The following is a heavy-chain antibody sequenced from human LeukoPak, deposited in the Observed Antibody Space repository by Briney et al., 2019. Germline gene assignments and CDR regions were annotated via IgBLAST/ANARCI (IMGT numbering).Heavy chain of an antibody. J-gene: IGHJ6*02. D-gene: IGHD3-22*01. CDR2: SYYSGST. V-gene: IGHV4-59*01. CDR3: ARGNYYDSSGYYYPYYYGMDV. Sequence: SETLSLTCTVAGGSISSYYWSWSRQPPGKGLEWQGYSYYSGSTNYNPSLESRITISVDTSNDQFSLKLSSVTGADTAVYYCARGNYYDSSGYYYPYYYGMDVWGQGTTVTVSS. CDR1: GGSISSYY.